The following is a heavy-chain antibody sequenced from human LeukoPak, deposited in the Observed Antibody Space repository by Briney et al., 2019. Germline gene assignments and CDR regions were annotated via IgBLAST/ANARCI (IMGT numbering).Heavy chain of an antibody. J-gene: IGHJ5*02. D-gene: IGHD5-12*01. CDR3: ARGGYSGYDFWFDP. CDR2: IYHSGST. V-gene: IGHV4-30-2*06. Sequence: SETLSLTCAVSGDSISSGGSSWNWIRQSAGEGLEWIGYIYHSGSTYYNPSLRSRLTISVDRSKNQFSLKLNSVTAADTAIYYCARGGYSGYDFWFDPWGQGTLVTVSS. CDR1: GDSISSGGSS.